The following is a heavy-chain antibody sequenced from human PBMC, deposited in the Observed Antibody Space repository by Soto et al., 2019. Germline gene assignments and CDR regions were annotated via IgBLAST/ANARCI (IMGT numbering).Heavy chain of an antibody. J-gene: IGHJ4*02. CDR3: ARGGPLKYYDSSGYYYLDY. CDR2: ISAYNGNT. Sequence: QVQLVQSGAEVKKPGASVKVSCKASGYTFTSYGISWVRQAPGQGLEWMGWISAYNGNTNYAQKLQGRVTMTTDTXXSXAXTELGSLRSDDTAVYYCARGGPLKYYDSSGYYYLDYWGQGTLVTVSS. V-gene: IGHV1-18*01. D-gene: IGHD3-22*01. CDR1: GYTFTSYG.